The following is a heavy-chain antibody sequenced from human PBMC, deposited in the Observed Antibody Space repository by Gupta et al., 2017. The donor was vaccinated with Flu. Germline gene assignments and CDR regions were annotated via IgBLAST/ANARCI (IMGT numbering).Heavy chain of an antibody. CDR1: GVSITSSDSY. V-gene: IGHV4-39*01. D-gene: IGHD1-26*01. J-gene: IGHJ3*02. Sequence: QLQLQESGPGLVKPSETVSLTCTVSGVSITSSDSYWGWIRQPPGKGLEYIGSFYYTGSTYYNRSLRSRVAVSVDTSKNQRSLKLSSVTAAETAVYYCARRIGGRYYAVESWGKGTRVTVSS. CDR2: FYYTGST. CDR3: ARRIGGRYYAVES.